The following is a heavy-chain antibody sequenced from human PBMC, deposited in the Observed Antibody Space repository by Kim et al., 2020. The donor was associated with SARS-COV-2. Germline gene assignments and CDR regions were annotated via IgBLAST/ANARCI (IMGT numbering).Heavy chain of an antibody. CDR1: GGSISSYY. J-gene: IGHJ4*02. V-gene: IGHV4-59*01. CDR3: AGSNYDYVWGSYRYIHFDY. CDR2: IYYSGST. D-gene: IGHD3-16*02. Sequence: SETLSLTCTVSGGSISSYYWSWIRQPPGKGLEWIGYIYYSGSTNYNPSLKSRVTISVDTSKNQFSLKLSSVTAADTAVYYCAGSNYDYVWGSYRYIHFDYWGQGTLVTVSS.